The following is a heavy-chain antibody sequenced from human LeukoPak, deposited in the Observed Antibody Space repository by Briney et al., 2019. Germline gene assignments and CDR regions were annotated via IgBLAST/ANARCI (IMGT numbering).Heavy chain of an antibody. CDR3: AKDRNFWSGYYDFDH. V-gene: IGHV3-23*01. J-gene: IGHJ4*02. CDR2: ISNSADST. D-gene: IGHD3-3*01. Sequence: GGSLRLSCAASGFIFSNYAMSWVRQTPGKGLEWVSGISNSADSTYYAVSVKGRFTISRDNSKNTLYLQMNSLRAEDTAVYYCAKDRNFWSGYYDFDHWGQGTLVTASS. CDR1: GFIFSNYA.